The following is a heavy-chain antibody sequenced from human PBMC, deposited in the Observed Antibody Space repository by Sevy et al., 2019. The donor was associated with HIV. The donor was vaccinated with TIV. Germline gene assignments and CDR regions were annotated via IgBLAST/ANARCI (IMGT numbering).Heavy chain of an antibody. CDR1: GFTFSSYG. J-gene: IGHJ4*02. CDR3: ARDGLSSGWLFDS. Sequence: GGSLRLSCAASGFTFSSYGMHWVRQSPGKGLEWVAVIWYDGSSNYYADSVKGRFTISGDNSKNKLYLQMNSLRGEDTAVYYCARDGLSSGWLFDSWGQGTLVTVSS. D-gene: IGHD6-19*01. V-gene: IGHV3-33*01. CDR2: IWYDGSSN.